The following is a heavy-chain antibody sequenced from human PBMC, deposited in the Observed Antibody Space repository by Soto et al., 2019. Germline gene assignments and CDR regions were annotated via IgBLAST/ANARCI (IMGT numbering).Heavy chain of an antibody. J-gene: IGHJ5*01. CDR3: ARSDYWRDPPRFDS. D-gene: IGHD3-3*01. CDR1: GYSFSSYW. V-gene: IGHV5-51*01. CDR2: IYPGDSDT. Sequence: EVQLVQSGAEVKKPGESLKLSCKGSGYSFSSYWLGWVRQMPGKGLEWIGVIYPGDSDTRYSPAFQGHVSISADTSISTAYLHWTSLKASDSGIYYCARSDYWRDPPRFDSWGQGTPVTVSA.